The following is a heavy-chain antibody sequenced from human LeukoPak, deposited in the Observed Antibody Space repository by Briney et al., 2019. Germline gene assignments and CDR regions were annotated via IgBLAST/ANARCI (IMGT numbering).Heavy chain of an antibody. V-gene: IGHV3-21*01. Sequence: GGSLRLSCAASGFTFSSYSMNWVRQAPGKGLEWVSSISSSSSYIYYADSVKGRFTISRDNAKNSLYLQMNSLRAEDTAVYYCARGWVYYDSSGYYSLSPFDYWGQGTLVTVSS. D-gene: IGHD3-22*01. J-gene: IGHJ4*02. CDR1: GFTFSSYS. CDR3: ARGWVYYDSSGYYSLSPFDY. CDR2: ISSSSSYI.